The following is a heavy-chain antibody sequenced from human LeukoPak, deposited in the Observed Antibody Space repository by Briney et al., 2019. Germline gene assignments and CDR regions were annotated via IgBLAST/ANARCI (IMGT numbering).Heavy chain of an antibody. CDR2: INPNSGGT. V-gene: IGHV1-2*02. J-gene: IGHJ4*02. Sequence: ASVKVSCKASGHTFTGYYMHWVRQAPGQGLEWMGWINPNSGGTNYAQKFQGRVTMTRDTSISTAYMELSRLRSDDAAVYYCARGGGGGLYSSSWYFPLDYWGQGTLVTVSS. CDR3: ARGGGGGLYSSSWYFPLDY. D-gene: IGHD6-13*01. CDR1: GHTFTGYY.